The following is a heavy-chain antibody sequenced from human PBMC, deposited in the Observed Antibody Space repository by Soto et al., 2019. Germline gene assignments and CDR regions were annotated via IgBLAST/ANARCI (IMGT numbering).Heavy chain of an antibody. CDR2: IYYSGST. V-gene: IGHV4-30-4*01. Sequence: SETLSLTCTVSGGSISSGDYYWSWIRQPPGKGLEWIGYIYYSGSTYYNPSLKSRVTISVDASKNQFSLKLSSVTAADTAVYYCARAGQLALDYWGQGTLVTVSS. J-gene: IGHJ4*02. D-gene: IGHD6-13*01. CDR3: ARAGQLALDY. CDR1: GGSISSGDYY.